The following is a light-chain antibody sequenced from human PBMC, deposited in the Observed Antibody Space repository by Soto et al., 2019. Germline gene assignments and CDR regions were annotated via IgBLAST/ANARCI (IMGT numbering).Light chain of an antibody. CDR1: SSDVGGYNY. V-gene: IGLV2-14*03. Sequence: QPVLTQPASVSGSPGQSITISCTGTSSDVGGYNYVSWYQHHPGKAPKLMIYDVTDRPSGISFRFSGSKSGNTASLTISRLQAEDEADYYCSSYTSSNTVLFGAGTKVTVL. CDR2: DVT. J-gene: IGLJ1*01. CDR3: SSYTSSNTVL.